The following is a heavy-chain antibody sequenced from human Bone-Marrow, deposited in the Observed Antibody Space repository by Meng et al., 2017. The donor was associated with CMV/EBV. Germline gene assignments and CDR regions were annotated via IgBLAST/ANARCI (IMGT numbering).Heavy chain of an antibody. Sequence: GESLKISCAASGFTFSNAWMSWVRQAPGKGLEWVGRIRSKANSYATAYAASVKGRFTISRDDSKNTAYLQMNSLKTEDTAVYYCTRVLMTTVTTSASRYYYGMDVWGQGTTVTVSS. J-gene: IGHJ6*02. D-gene: IGHD4-11*01. CDR2: IRSKANSYAT. CDR1: GFTFSNAW. V-gene: IGHV3-73*01. CDR3: TRVLMTTVTTSASRYYYGMDV.